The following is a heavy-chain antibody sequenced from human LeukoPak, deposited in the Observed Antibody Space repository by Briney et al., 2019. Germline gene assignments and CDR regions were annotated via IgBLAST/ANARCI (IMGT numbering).Heavy chain of an antibody. Sequence: GGSLRLSCAASGFTFSSYWMSWVRQAPGKGLEWVANIKQDGSEKYYVDSVKGRFTISRDNAKNSLYLQMNSLRAEDTAIYYCAKDSGDFDTLTGYYSTYYFDYWGQGTLVTVSS. J-gene: IGHJ4*02. D-gene: IGHD3-9*01. CDR2: IKQDGSEK. CDR1: GFTFSSYW. CDR3: AKDSGDFDTLTGYYSTYYFDY. V-gene: IGHV3-7*03.